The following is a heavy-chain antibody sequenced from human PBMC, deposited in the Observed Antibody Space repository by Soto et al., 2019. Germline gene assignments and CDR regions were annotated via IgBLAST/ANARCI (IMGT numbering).Heavy chain of an antibody. CDR3: ARPYDILTGSHFDY. V-gene: IGHV3-7*04. CDR1: GFTFSSYW. J-gene: IGHJ4*02. D-gene: IGHD3-9*01. Sequence: GGSLRLSCAASGFTFSSYWMSWVRQAPGKGLEWVANIKQDGSEKYYVDSVKGRFTISRDNAKNSLYLQMNSLRAEDTAVYYCARPYDILTGSHFDYWGQGTLVTVSS. CDR2: IKQDGSEK.